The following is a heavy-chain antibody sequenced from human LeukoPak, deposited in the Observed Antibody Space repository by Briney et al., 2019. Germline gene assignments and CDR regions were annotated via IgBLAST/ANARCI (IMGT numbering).Heavy chain of an antibody. D-gene: IGHD6-19*01. CDR3: ARGPTIAVAGTRRDELDY. V-gene: IGHV3-66*01. CDR1: GFTVSSNY. Sequence: GGSLRLSCAASGFTVSSNYMSWVRQAPGKGLEWVSVIYSGGSTYYADSVKGRFTISRDNSKNTLYLQMNSLRAEDTAVYYCARGPTIAVAGTRRDELDYWGQGTLVTVSS. CDR2: IYSGGST. J-gene: IGHJ4*02.